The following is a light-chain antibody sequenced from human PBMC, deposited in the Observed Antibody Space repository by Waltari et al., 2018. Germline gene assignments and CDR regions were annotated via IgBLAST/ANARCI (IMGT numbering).Light chain of an antibody. CDR2: KAS. V-gene: IGKV1-5*03. CDR1: QSISSW. Sequence: DIQMTQSPTTLSASVGDRVTITCRASQSISSWLAWYQQKPGKAPKLLIYKASSLESGVPSRFSGSGSGREFTLTISSLQPDDFANYYCQQYNSYSRTFGQGTKVEIK. J-gene: IGKJ1*01. CDR3: QQYNSYSRT.